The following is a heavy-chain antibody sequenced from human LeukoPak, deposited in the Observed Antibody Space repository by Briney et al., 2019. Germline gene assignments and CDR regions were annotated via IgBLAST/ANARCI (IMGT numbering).Heavy chain of an antibody. CDR1: GFTFSSYG. CDR3: APSPAYYYYGMDV. V-gene: IGHV3-23*01. Sequence: GGSLRLSCAASGFTFSSYGMHWVRQAPGKGLEWVSAISGSGGSTYYADSVKGRFTISRDNSKNTLYLQMNSLRAEDTAVYYCAPSPAYYYYGMDVWGQGTTVTVSS. CDR2: ISGSGGST. J-gene: IGHJ6*02.